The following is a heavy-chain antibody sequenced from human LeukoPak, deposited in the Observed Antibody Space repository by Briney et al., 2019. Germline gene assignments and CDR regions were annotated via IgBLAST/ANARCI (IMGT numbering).Heavy chain of an antibody. V-gene: IGHV3-48*04. CDR3: AIPPLSGTGSSRPLAEMDV. CDR1: GFTFSSYS. Sequence: GGSLRLSCAASGFTFSSYSMNWVRQAPGKGLEWVSYISHTGSTMSYADSVKGRFTISRGNARNSLHLQMNSLRAEDTAVYYCAIPPLSGTGSSRPLAEMDVWGQGTTVTVSS. CDR2: ISHTGSTM. D-gene: IGHD3-10*01. J-gene: IGHJ6*02.